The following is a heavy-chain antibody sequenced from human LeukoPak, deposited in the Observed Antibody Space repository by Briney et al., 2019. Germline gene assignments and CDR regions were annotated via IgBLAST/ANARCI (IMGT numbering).Heavy chain of an antibody. J-gene: IGHJ2*01. CDR2: IYSGGST. V-gene: IGHV3-66*04. CDR1: GFTVSSNY. D-gene: IGHD3-10*01. CDR3: ARRITMVRGVIIKGPYFDL. Sequence: PGGSLRLSCAASGFTVSSNYMSWVRQAPGKGLEWVSVIYSGGSTYYADSVKGRFTISRDNSKNTLYLQMNSLRAEDTAVYYCARRITMVRGVIIKGPYFDLWGRGTLVTVSS.